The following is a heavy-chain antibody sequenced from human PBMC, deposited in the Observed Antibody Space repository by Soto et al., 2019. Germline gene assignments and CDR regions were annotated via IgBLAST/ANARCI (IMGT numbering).Heavy chain of an antibody. CDR1: GGSISSGDYY. CDR3: ARGVMITFGGVIVDPRPFDY. V-gene: IGHV4-30-4*01. CDR2: IYYSGST. Sequence: QVQLQESGPGLVKPSQTLSLTCTVSGGSISSGDYYWSWIRQPPGKGLEWIGYIYYSGSTYYNPSLKSRVTISVDTSKNQFSLKLSSVTAADTAVYYYARGVMITFGGVIVDPRPFDYWGQGTLVTVSS. D-gene: IGHD3-16*02. J-gene: IGHJ4*02.